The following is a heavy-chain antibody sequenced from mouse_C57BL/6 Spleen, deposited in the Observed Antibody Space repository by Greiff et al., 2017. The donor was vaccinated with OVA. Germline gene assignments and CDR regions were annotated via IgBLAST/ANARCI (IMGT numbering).Heavy chain of an antibody. Sequence: EVQLQQSGTVLARPGASVKMSCKTSGYTFTSYWMHWVKQRPGQGLEWIGAIYPGNSDTSYNQKFKGKAKLTAVTSASTAYMELSSLTNEDSAVYYCTRSPYYAPAWFAYWGQGTLVTVSA. CDR3: TRSPYYAPAWFAY. CDR1: GYTFTSYW. J-gene: IGHJ3*01. V-gene: IGHV1-5*01. D-gene: IGHD2-10*01. CDR2: IYPGNSDT.